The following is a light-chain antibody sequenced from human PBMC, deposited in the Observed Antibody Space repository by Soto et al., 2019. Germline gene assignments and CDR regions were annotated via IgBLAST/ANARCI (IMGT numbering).Light chain of an antibody. CDR2: GPS. Sequence: EIVLTQSPGTLSLSPGESATLSCGASQSVSSSYLAWYQQKPGQAPRLLIYGPSYRATGIPDRFSGSGSGTDFTLTIARLEPEDSAVYYCQQYGSFPKTFGQGTKVDIK. V-gene: IGKV3-20*01. CDR1: QSVSSSY. J-gene: IGKJ1*01. CDR3: QQYGSFPKT.